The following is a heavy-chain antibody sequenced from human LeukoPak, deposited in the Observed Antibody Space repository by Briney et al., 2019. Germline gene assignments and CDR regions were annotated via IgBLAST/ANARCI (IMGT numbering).Heavy chain of an antibody. CDR2: ISSSSYI. D-gene: IGHD1-26*01. CDR1: GFTFSSYA. CDR3: ARGSRYSGSYLRY. Sequence: GGSLRLSCAASGFTFSSYAMSWVRQAPGKGLEWVSSISSSSYIYYADSVKGRFTISRDNAKNSLYLQMNSLRAEDTAVYYCARGSRYSGSYLRYWGQGTLVTVSS. J-gene: IGHJ4*02. V-gene: IGHV3-21*01.